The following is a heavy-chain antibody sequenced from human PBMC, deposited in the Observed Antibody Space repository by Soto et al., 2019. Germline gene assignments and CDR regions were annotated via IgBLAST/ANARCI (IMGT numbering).Heavy chain of an antibody. CDR1: GYTFTGYY. D-gene: IGHD3-22*01. Sequence: ASVKVSCKASGYTFTGYYMHWVRQAPGQGLEWMGWINPNSGGTNYAQKFQGRVTMTRDTSISTAYMELSRLKSDDTAVYYCAREIVVATTWYFDYWGQGTLVTVSS. CDR2: INPNSGGT. J-gene: IGHJ4*02. CDR3: AREIVVATTWYFDY. V-gene: IGHV1-2*02.